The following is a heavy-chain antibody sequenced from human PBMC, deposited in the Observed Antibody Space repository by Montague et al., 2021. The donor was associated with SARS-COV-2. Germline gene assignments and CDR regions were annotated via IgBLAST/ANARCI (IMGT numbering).Heavy chain of an antibody. V-gene: IGHV4-59*08. Sequence: SETLSLTRTVSGVSVTDYYWSWIRQPPGKGLEWVGDVLYNKGTNFNPSLKSRVAISVDTSKNQFSLRLTSVTAADTAFDYCVRHPHYDGLNGPPDFWDQGTLVTVSS. D-gene: IGHD3-9*01. J-gene: IGHJ4*02. CDR2: VLYNKGT. CDR3: VRHPHYDGLNGPPDF. CDR1: GVSVTDYY.